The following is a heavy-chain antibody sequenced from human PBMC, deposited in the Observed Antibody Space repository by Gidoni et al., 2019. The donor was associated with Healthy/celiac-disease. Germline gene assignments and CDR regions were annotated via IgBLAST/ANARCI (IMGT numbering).Heavy chain of an antibody. CDR3: ARLTRLWSIPYYFDY. D-gene: IGHD5-18*01. V-gene: IGHV4-34*01. CDR2: INHSGST. CDR1: GGSFSGYY. Sequence: QVQLQQWGAGLLKPSETLSLTCAVYGGSFSGYYWSWIRQPPGKGLEWIGEINHSGSTNYNPSLKSRVTISVDTSKNQFSLKLSSVTAADTAVYYCARLTRLWSIPYYFDYWGQGTLVTVSS. J-gene: IGHJ4*02.